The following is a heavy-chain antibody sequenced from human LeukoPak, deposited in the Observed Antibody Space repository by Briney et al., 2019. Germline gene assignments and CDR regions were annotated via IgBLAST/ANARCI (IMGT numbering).Heavy chain of an antibody. D-gene: IGHD5-18*01. Sequence: PGGSLRLSCAASGFTFDDYAMHWVRHAPGKGLEWVSGISWNSGSIGYADSVKGRFTISRDNAKNSLYLQMNSLRAEDTALYYCAKDIRGYSYGSWFDPWGQGTLVTVSS. CDR2: ISWNSGSI. J-gene: IGHJ5*02. V-gene: IGHV3-9*01. CDR1: GFTFDDYA. CDR3: AKDIRGYSYGSWFDP.